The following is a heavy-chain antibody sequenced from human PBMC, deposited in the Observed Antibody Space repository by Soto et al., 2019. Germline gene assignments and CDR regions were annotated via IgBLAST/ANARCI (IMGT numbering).Heavy chain of an antibody. CDR1: GGSFSGYY. Sequence: QVQLQQWGAGLLKPSETLSLTCAVYGGSFSGYYWSWIRQPPGKGLEWSGEINHSGSTNYNPSLTSLVTISVDTPTNQFSLKMCAVTAADTAVYYCARFRTKRYFDSRGLDVWGKGTTVTVSA. V-gene: IGHV4-34*01. CDR2: INHSGST. J-gene: IGHJ6*04. CDR3: ARFRTKRYFDSRGLDV. D-gene: IGHD3-9*01.